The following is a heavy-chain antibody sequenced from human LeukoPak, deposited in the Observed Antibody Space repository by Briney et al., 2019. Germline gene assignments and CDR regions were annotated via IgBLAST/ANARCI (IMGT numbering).Heavy chain of an antibody. CDR3: ASLGSYYSFDI. V-gene: IGHV4-59*01. CDR1: GGSISSYY. J-gene: IGHJ3*02. Sequence: SETLSLTCTVSGGSISSYYWSWIRQPPGKGLEWIGYIYYSGSTNYNPSPKSRVTISVDTSKNQFSLKLSSVTAADTAVYYCASLGSYYSFDIWGQGTMVTVSS. D-gene: IGHD1-26*01. CDR2: IYYSGST.